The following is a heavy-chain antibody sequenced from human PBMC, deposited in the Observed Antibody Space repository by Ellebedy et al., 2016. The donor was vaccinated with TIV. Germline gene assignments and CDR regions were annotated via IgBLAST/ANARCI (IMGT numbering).Heavy chain of an antibody. CDR2: INAYNGHT. Sequence: AASVKVSCKASGYSFTTFSMNWVRPAPGQGLEWMGWINAYNGHTDYAQKFQGRITMATDTSTMIAYMALRSLGSDDTAVYYCARASNIDYWGQGTLVTVSS. CDR1: GYSFTTFS. CDR3: ARASNIDY. J-gene: IGHJ4*02. V-gene: IGHV1-18*01.